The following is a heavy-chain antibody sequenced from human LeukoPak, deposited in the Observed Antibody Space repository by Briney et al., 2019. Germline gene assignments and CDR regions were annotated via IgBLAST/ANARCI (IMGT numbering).Heavy chain of an antibody. CDR1: GFTFSSYA. Sequence: GGSLRLSCAASGFTFSSYAMTWVRQAPGKGLEWVSGISGSGSGTYYADSVKGRFTISRDNSKTTLYLQMNSLRAEDTALCYCVKYTGNSILVRFDYWGQGTLVTVSS. D-gene: IGHD4-23*01. V-gene: IGHV3-23*01. CDR3: VKYTGNSILVRFDY. J-gene: IGHJ4*02. CDR2: ISGSGSGT.